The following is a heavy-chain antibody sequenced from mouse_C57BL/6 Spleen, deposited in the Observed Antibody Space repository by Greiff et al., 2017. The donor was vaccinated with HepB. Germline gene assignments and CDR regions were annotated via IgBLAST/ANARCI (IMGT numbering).Heavy chain of an antibody. CDR3: ARGGSSAWFAY. V-gene: IGHV1-81*01. CDR2: IYPRSGNT. Sequence: QVTLKESGAELARPGASVKLSCKASGYTFTSYGISWVKQRTGQGLEWIGEIYPRSGNTYYNEKFKGKATLTADKSSSTAYMELRSLTSEDSAVYFCARGGSSAWFAYWGQGTLVTVSA. J-gene: IGHJ3*01. CDR1: GYTFTSYG. D-gene: IGHD1-3*01.